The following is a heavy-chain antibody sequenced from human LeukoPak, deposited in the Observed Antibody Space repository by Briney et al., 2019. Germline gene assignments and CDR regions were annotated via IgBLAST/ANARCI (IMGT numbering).Heavy chain of an antibody. J-gene: IGHJ4*02. CDR3: ARGGRRDGYDPFDY. D-gene: IGHD5-24*01. Sequence: GGSLRRSCAASGFTFSSYEMNWVRQAPGKGLEWLSYSTSSGSTIYYADPVRGRFTISRDNAKNSLYLQLNRLRAEDTAVYYCARGGRRDGYDPFDYWGQGTLVTVSS. V-gene: IGHV3-48*03. CDR1: GFTFSSYE. CDR2: STSSGSTI.